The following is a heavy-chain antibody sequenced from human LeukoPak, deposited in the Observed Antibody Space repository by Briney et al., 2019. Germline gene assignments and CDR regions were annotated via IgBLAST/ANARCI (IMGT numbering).Heavy chain of an antibody. CDR2: IYSGGST. V-gene: IGHV3-53*01. D-gene: IGHD1-26*01. CDR1: GFTVSSNY. CDR3: ARAGYYSHYFDY. Sequence: GGSLRLSCAASGFTVSSNYMSWVRQAPGKGLEWVSVIYSGGSTYYADSVKGRFTISRDNSKNTLYLQMNSLRAEDTAVYYCARAGYYSHYFDYWGQETLVTVSS. J-gene: IGHJ4*02.